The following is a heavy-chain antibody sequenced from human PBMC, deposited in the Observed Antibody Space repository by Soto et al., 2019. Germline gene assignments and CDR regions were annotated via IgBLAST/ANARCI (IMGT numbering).Heavy chain of an antibody. CDR3: ARELHDYSSSWSLSYPPRMDV. CDR1: GYTFTGYY. V-gene: IGHV1-2*04. Sequence: ASVKVSCKASGYTFTGYYMHWVRQAPGQGLEWMGWINPNSGGTNYAQKFQGWVTMTRDTSISPAYMELSRLRSDDTAVYYCARELHDYSSSWSLSYPPRMDVWGQGTTVTVTS. J-gene: IGHJ6*02. CDR2: INPNSGGT. D-gene: IGHD6-13*01.